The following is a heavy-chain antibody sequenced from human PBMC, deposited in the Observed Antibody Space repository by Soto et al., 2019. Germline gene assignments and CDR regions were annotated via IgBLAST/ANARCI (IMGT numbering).Heavy chain of an antibody. J-gene: IGHJ3*02. CDR3: ARDLRITGPASDI. CDR1: GDSFSSNSAA. V-gene: IGHV6-1*01. Sequence: SQTLSLTCSISGDSFSSNSAAWNWIRQSPSRGLEGLGRTYYRSKWYNDYAVSVKSRITINPDTSKNQFSLQLNSVTPADTAAYYCARDLRITGPASDIWGQGTIVPVSS. D-gene: IGHD1-20*01. CDR2: TYYRSKWYN.